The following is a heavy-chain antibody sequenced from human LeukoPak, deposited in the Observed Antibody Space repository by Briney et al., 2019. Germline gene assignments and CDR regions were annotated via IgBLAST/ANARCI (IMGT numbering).Heavy chain of an antibody. CDR1: GFTFSSYG. J-gene: IGHJ4*02. D-gene: IGHD2-21*01. CDR3: AKRLRYCGGDCYSDYFDY. V-gene: IGHV3-30*02. CDR2: IWYGGSNK. Sequence: GGSLRLSCAASGFTFSSYGMHWVRQAPGKGLEWVAVIWYGGSNKYYADSVKGRFTISRDNSKNTLYLQMNSLRAEDTAVYYCAKRLRYCGGDCYSDYFDYWGQGTLVTVSS.